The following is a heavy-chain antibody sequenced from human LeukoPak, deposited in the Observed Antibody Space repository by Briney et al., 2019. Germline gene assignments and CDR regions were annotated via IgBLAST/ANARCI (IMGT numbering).Heavy chain of an antibody. D-gene: IGHD6-19*01. CDR3: ARYYSGWYYFDY. CDR2: IIPIFGTS. V-gene: IGHV1-69*13. J-gene: IGHJ4*02. CDR1: GGTFSCYA. Sequence: SVKVSCKASGGTFSCYAISWVRQAPGQGLEWMGGIIPIFGTSNYAQKFQGRVTITADESTSTAYMELSSLRSEDTAVYYCARYYSGWYYFDYWGQGTLVTVSS.